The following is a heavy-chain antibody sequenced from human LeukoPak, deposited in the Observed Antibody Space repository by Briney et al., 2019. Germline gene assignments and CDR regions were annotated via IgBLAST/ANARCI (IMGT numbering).Heavy chain of an antibody. V-gene: IGHV3-53*01. Sequence: QAGGSLRLSCAASGFTVSNNYMSWVRQAPGKGLEWVSVIYSGGSTYYADSVKGRFTISRDNSKNTLYLQMNSLRAEDTAVYYCARDPQLFEGPWGQGTLVTVSS. CDR1: GFTVSNNY. CDR2: IYSGGST. D-gene: IGHD5-24*01. CDR3: ARDPQLFEGP. J-gene: IGHJ5*02.